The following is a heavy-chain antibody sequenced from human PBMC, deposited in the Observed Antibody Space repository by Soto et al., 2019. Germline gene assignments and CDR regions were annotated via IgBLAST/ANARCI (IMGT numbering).Heavy chain of an antibody. J-gene: IGHJ6*03. CDR3: ARVPGYSSSWYYYYYMDV. CDR1: GFTFSSYS. D-gene: IGHD6-13*01. CDR2: ISSSSSYI. Sequence: EVQLVESGGGLVKPGGSLRLSCAASGFTFSSYSMNWVRQAPGKGLEWVSSISSSSSYIYYADSVKGQFTISRDNAKNSLYLQMNSLRAEDTAVYYCARVPGYSSSWYYYYYMDVWGKGTTVTVSS. V-gene: IGHV3-21*01.